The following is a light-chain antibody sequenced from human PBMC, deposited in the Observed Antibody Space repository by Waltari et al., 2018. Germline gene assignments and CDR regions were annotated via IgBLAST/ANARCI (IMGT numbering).Light chain of an antibody. Sequence: DIVMTQSPDSLGVSLGERATINCKSSQSVLHTNNKDYLAWYQQKPGQPPKLLIYWASTREFGVPDRFSGSGSGTSFTLTISSLQAEDVAVYYCQQYDSTPQTFGQGTKLEIK. V-gene: IGKV4-1*01. CDR3: QQYDSTPQT. CDR2: WAS. CDR1: QSVLHTNNKDY. J-gene: IGKJ2*01.